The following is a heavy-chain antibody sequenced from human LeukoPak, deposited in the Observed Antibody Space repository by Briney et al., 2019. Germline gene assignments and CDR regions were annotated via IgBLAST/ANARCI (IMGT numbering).Heavy chain of an antibody. V-gene: IGHV3-43D*03. CDR2: ISWDGGSI. CDR1: GFTFDDYA. Sequence: GGSLRLSCAASGFTFDDYAMNWVRQAPGKGLEWVSVISWDGGSIYYADSVKGRFTISRDNSKNSLYLQMNSLRAEDTALYYCAKETRDSSGLGFDLWGRGTLVTVSS. D-gene: IGHD6-19*01. J-gene: IGHJ2*01. CDR3: AKETRDSSGLGFDL.